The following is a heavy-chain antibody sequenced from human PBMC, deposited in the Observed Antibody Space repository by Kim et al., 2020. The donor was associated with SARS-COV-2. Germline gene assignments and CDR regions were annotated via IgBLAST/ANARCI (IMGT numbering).Heavy chain of an antibody. CDR1: GFTFSSYA. V-gene: IGHV3-30-3*01. CDR3: AREGEQQWLVTPFDY. Sequence: GGSLRLSCAASGFTFSSYAMHWVRQAPGKGLEWVAVISYDGSNKYYADSVKGRFTISRDNSKNTLYLQMNSLRAEDTAVYYCAREGEQQWLVTPFDYWGPGAL. D-gene: IGHD6-19*01. CDR2: ISYDGSNK. J-gene: IGHJ4*02.